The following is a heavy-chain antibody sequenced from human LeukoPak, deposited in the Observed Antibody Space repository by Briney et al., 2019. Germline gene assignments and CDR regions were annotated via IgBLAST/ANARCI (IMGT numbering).Heavy chain of an antibody. Sequence: KAGGSLRLSCAASGFTFSSYSMNCVRQAPGKGLEWVSSISSSSSYIYYADSVKGRFTISRDNAKNSLYLQMNSLRAEDTAVYYCARSLYCGGDCYLIDAFDIWRQGTMVTVSS. CDR2: ISSSSSYI. D-gene: IGHD2-21*01. J-gene: IGHJ3*02. V-gene: IGHV3-21*01. CDR3: ARSLYCGGDCYLIDAFDI. CDR1: GFTFSSYS.